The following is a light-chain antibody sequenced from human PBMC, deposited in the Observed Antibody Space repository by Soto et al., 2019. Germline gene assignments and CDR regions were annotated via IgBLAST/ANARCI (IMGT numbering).Light chain of an antibody. CDR2: GAS. CDR1: QIVSASF. Sequence: EIVLTQSPGTLSLSPGERATLSCRASQIVSASFLTWYQQKPGQAPRLLIYGASTRATGIPDRFSGGGSGTDFTLTISRLEPEDSAVYYCQHYSPPEYTFGQGTKLEMK. V-gene: IGKV3-20*01. CDR3: QHYSPPEYT. J-gene: IGKJ2*01.